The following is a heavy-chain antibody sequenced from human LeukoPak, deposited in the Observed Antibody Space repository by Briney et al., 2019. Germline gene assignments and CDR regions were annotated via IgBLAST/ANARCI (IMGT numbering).Heavy chain of an antibody. CDR2: IIPIFGTA. CDR1: GGTFSSYA. J-gene: IGHJ4*02. V-gene: IGHV1-69*13. D-gene: IGHD3-22*01. CDR3: ARGQKGYYDSSGYAPDY. Sequence: SVKVSCKASGGTFSSYAISWVRQAPGQGLEWMGGIIPIFGTANYAQKFQGRVTITADESTSTAYMELSSLRSEDTAVYYCARGQKGYYDSSGYAPDYWGQGTLATVSS.